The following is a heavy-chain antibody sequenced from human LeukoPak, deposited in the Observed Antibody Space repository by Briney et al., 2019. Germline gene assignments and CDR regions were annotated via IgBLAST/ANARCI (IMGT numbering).Heavy chain of an antibody. Sequence: PGGSLRLSCAASGFTFSSYAMSWVRQAPGKGLEWVSAISGSGGSTYYADSVKGRFTISRDNSKNTLYLQMNSLRAEDMAVYYCAKDGYSSGWYEGGGFDYWGQGTLVTVSS. CDR1: GFTFSSYA. CDR2: ISGSGGST. D-gene: IGHD6-19*01. CDR3: AKDGYSSGWYEGGGFDY. V-gene: IGHV3-23*01. J-gene: IGHJ4*02.